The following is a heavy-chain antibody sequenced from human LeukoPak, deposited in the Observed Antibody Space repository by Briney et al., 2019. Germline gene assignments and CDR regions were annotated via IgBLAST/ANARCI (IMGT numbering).Heavy chain of an antibody. V-gene: IGHV3-74*01. Sequence: PGGSLRLSCAASGFTFSSYWMHWVRQAPGEGLVWVSRINGDGTTISYAGSVKGRFTISRDSAKNTLYLQMNSLGAEDTAIYYCTRRVDAARWYDPWGQGTLVTVSS. J-gene: IGHJ5*02. CDR1: GFTFSSYW. D-gene: IGHD2-8*01. CDR2: INGDGTTI. CDR3: TRRVDAARWYDP.